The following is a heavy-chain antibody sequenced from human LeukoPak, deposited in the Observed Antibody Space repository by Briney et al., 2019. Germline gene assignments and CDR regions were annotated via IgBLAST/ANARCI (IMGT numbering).Heavy chain of an antibody. J-gene: IGHJ5*02. V-gene: IGHV1-18*01. CDR1: GYTFTSYG. D-gene: IGHD3-3*02. CDR3: ARDVLAGHWFDP. Sequence: ASVKVSCKASGYTFTSYGISWVRQAPGQGLEWMGWISAYNGNTNYAQKLRGRVTMTTDISTSTAYMELRSLRSDDTAVYYCARDVLAGHWFDPWGQGTLVTVSS. CDR2: ISAYNGNT.